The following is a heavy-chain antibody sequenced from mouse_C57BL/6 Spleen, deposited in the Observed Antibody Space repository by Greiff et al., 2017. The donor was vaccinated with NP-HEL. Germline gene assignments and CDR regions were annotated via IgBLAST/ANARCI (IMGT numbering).Heavy chain of an antibody. J-gene: IGHJ1*03. Sequence: VQLQQSGPGLVAPSQSLSITCTVSGFSLTSYAISWVRQPPGKGLEWLGVIWTGGGTNYNSALKSRLSISKDNSKSQVFLKMNSLQTDDTARYYCAAYYSNYDWYFDVWGTGTTVTVSS. V-gene: IGHV2-9-1*01. D-gene: IGHD2-5*01. CDR2: IWTGGGT. CDR3: AAYYSNYDWYFDV. CDR1: GFSLTSYA.